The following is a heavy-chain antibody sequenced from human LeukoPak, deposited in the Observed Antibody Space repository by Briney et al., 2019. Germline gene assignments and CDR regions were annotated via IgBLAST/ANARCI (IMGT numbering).Heavy chain of an antibody. CDR1: GGSISTSW. V-gene: IGHV4-59*12. Sequence: KPSETLSLTCTVSGGSISTSWWSWIRQPPGKGLEWIGYIYYSGRTNYNPSLKSRVTMSVDTSKNQFSLKLSSVTAADTAVYYCAVLIAAAGIELDGAFDIWGQGTMVTVSS. CDR2: IYYSGRT. J-gene: IGHJ3*02. D-gene: IGHD6-13*01. CDR3: AVLIAAAGIELDGAFDI.